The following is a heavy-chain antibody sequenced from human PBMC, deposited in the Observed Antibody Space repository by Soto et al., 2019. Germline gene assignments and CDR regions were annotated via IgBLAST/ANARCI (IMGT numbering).Heavy chain of an antibody. Sequence: QVQLVQSGAEVKKHGASVKVSCKASGYIFTSYDINWVRQATGQGLEWMGWMSPNSGNTGYAQKFQGRVTMTWNTSMSTAYVEVVSLRSEDTAIYYCVRVVDGYNYGPDYWCQGTLVTVFS. D-gene: IGHD5-18*01. V-gene: IGHV1-8*01. CDR1: GYIFTSYD. J-gene: IGHJ4*02. CDR3: VRVVDGYNYGPDY. CDR2: MSPNSGNT.